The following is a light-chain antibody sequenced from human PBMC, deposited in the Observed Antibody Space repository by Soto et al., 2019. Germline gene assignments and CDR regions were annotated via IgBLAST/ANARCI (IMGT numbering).Light chain of an antibody. CDR1: QSISSW. CDR2: DAS. Sequence: DIQMTQSPSTLSASVGDRVTITCRASQSISSWLAWYQQKPGKAPNLLIYDASSLGSGVPSRFSGSGSGTEFTLTISSLQPDDFATYYCQQYNSYPLTFGGGTKVEIK. V-gene: IGKV1-5*01. J-gene: IGKJ4*01. CDR3: QQYNSYPLT.